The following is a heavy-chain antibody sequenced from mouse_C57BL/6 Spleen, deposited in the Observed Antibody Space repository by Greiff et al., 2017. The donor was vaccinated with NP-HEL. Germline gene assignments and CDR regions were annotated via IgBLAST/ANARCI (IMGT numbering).Heavy chain of an antibody. J-gene: IGHJ4*01. Sequence: QVQLQQSGAELVRPGASVTLSCKASGYTFTDYEMHWVKQTPVHGLEWIGAIDPETGGTAYNQKFKGKAILTADKSSSTAYMELRSLTSEDSAVYYCTRDYYGNYDAMDYWGQGTSVTVSS. V-gene: IGHV1-15*01. CDR1: GYTFTDYE. CDR3: TRDYYGNYDAMDY. CDR2: IDPETGGT. D-gene: IGHD2-1*01.